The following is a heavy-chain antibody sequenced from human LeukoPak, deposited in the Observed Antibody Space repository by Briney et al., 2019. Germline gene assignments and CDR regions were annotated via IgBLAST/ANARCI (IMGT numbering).Heavy chain of an antibody. CDR3: ARAPSGCGGTCPSDH. V-gene: IGHV4-4*07. CDR1: GGSRSNYF. D-gene: IGHD2-15*01. Sequence: SETLSLTCTVSGGSRSNYFWSWIRQPAGKGLEWIGRIHDNGDPNRNTSLKGRVTWSLDTSRDKVSLKLTSVTAADTAVYYCARAPSGCGGTCPSDHWGPGTLVIVSS. J-gene: IGHJ4*02. CDR2: IHDNGDP.